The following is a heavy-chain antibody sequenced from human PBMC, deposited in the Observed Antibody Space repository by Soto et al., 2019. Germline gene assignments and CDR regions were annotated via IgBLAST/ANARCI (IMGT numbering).Heavy chain of an antibody. Sequence: GGSLRLSCEASGFTISGCSMNWVRQAPGKGLEWLAYITIRTGNIVYADSVRGRFTISADNAENSVFLQMNSLRDEDTALYFCVRDRDLDRDMVHADLWGQGTLVTVSS. CDR3: VRDRDLDRDMVHADL. V-gene: IGHV3-48*02. D-gene: IGHD5-18*01. CDR2: ITIRTGNI. J-gene: IGHJ4*01. CDR1: GFTISGCS.